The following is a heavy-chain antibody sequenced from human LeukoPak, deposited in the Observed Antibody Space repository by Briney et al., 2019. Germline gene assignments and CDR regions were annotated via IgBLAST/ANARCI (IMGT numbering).Heavy chain of an antibody. V-gene: IGHV3-53*01. J-gene: IGHJ4*02. CDR3: AMGTLIDY. D-gene: IGHD7-27*01. CDR1: GFTFSSYA. CDR2: IYSGGST. Sequence: PGGSLRLSCAASGFTFSSYAMSWVRQAPGKGLEWVSVIYSGGSTYYANSVKGRFTISRDNSKNTLYLQMNSLRAEDTAVYYCAMGTLIDYWGQGTLVTVSS.